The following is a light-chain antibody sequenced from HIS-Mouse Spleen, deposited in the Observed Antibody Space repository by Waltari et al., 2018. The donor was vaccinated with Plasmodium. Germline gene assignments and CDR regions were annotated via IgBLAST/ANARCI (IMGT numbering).Light chain of an antibody. CDR1: SSDVGGYTY. V-gene: IGLV2-8*01. CDR2: EVS. J-gene: IGLJ2*01. Sequence: QSALTQPPSASGSPGPSVTISCTGTSSDVGGYTYFSCYQQPPGKAPKLMIYEVSKRPSGVPDRFSGSKSGNTASLTVSGLQAEDEADYYCSSYAGSNNLVFGGGTKLTVL. CDR3: SSYAGSNNLV.